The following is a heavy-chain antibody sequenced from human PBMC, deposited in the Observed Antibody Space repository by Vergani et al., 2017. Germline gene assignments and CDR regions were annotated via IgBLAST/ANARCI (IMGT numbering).Heavy chain of an antibody. CDR2: IYYSGST. CDR1: GGSFSDYY. D-gene: IGHD3-10*01. J-gene: IGHJ4*02. V-gene: IGHV4-59*08. CDR3: ARRTTMVRGVLEIARYYFDY. Sequence: QVQLQEWGAGLLKTSETLSLTCGVSGGSFSDYYWSWIRQPPGKGLEWIGYIYYSGSTNYNPSLKSRVTISVDTSKNQFSLKLSSVTAADTAVYYCARRTTMVRGVLEIARYYFDYWGQGTLVTVSS.